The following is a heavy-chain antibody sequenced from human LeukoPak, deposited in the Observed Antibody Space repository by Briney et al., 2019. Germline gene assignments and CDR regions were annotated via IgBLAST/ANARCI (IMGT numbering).Heavy chain of an antibody. V-gene: IGHV5-51*01. Sequence: GESLKISCEGSGYSFTSYWIGWGRQMPGKGLGWVGIIYPGDSDTRYSPSFQGQVTISADKSNSTAYLLWSSLKASDTAMYFCARSRGSGSNFDIWGQGTMVTVSS. CDR1: GYSFTSYW. J-gene: IGHJ3*02. D-gene: IGHD1-26*01. CDR2: IYPGDSDT. CDR3: ARSRGSGSNFDI.